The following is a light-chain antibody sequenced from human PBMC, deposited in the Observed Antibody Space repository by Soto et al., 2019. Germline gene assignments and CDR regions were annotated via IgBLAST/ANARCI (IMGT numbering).Light chain of an antibody. J-gene: IGKJ1*01. CDR3: QQYNNWPPGT. CDR1: QSVSSN. Sequence: EIVMTQSPATLSVSPGERATLSCRASQSVSSNLAWYQQKPGQAPRLLIYGASTRATAIPARRCGSGGGKEVSLSISSLLFADFAVEYCQQYNNWPPGTFGQGTKVDIK. CDR2: GAS. V-gene: IGKV3-15*01.